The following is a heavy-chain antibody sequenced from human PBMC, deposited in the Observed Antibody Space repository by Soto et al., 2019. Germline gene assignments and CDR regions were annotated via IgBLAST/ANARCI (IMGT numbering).Heavy chain of an antibody. V-gene: IGHV4-4*02. CDR2: IYHSGST. D-gene: IGHD6-13*01. CDR3: ARDRGEQKLVRMGYFDY. Sequence: SETLSLTCAVSGGSISSSNWWSWVRQPPGKGLEWIGEIYHSGSTNYNPSLKSRVTISVDKSKNQFSLKLSSVTAADTAVYYCARDRGEQKLVRMGYFDYWGQGTLVPVSS. J-gene: IGHJ4*02. CDR1: GGSISSSNW.